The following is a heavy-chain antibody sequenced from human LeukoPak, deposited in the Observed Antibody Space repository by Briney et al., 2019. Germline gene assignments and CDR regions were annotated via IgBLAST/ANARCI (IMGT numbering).Heavy chain of an antibody. CDR3: AKDTRRDGYKTVLDY. D-gene: IGHD5-24*01. V-gene: IGHV3-43D*03. J-gene: IGHJ4*02. CDR2: ISWDGGST. CDR1: GLTFDDYA. Sequence: GGSLRLSCAASGLTFDDYAMHWVRQAPGKGLEWVSLISWDGGSTYYADSVKGRFTISRDNSKNSLYLQMNSLRAEDTALYYCAKDTRRDGYKTVLDYWGQGTLVTVSS.